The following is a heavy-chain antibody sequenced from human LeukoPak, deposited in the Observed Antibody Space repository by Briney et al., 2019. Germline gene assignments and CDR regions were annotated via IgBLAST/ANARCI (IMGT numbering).Heavy chain of an antibody. Sequence: SAKVSCKVSGGTFSKNSISWVRQAPGQGLEWMGRTIPIVGVEHYAQKFQGRVTITADMSTSTAYMDLSSLRSDDTAVYYCARVKAVGVPVAIDAYFDYGMDVWGQGTTVIVSS. CDR2: TIPIVGVE. D-gene: IGHD3-16*01. J-gene: IGHJ6*02. V-gene: IGHV1-69*02. CDR3: ARVKAVGVPVAIDAYFDYGMDV. CDR1: GGTFSKNS.